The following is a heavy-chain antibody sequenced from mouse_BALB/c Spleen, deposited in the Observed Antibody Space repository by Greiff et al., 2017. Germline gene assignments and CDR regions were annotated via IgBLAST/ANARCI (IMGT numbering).Heavy chain of an antibody. CDR2: INSNGGST. D-gene: IGHD3-1*01. J-gene: IGHJ3*01. CDR3: AKHEAARSTWFAY. CDR1: GFTFSSYY. V-gene: IGHV5-6-2*01. Sequence: VQLKESGGGLVKLGGSLKLSCAASGFTFSSYYMSWVRQTPEKRLELVAAINSNGGSTYYPDTVKGRFTISRDNAKNTLYLQMSSLKSEDTALYYCAKHEAARSTWFAYWGQGTLVTVSA.